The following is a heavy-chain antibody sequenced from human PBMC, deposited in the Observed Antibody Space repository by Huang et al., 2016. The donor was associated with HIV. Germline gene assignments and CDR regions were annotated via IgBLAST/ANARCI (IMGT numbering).Heavy chain of an antibody. CDR1: GFTFRSYW. V-gene: IGHV3-7*01. J-gene: IGHJ4*02. Sequence: EVHLVESGGGLVRPGRSLRLSCAASGFTFRSYWMNWVRQAAGRGVEWVANRELDGSESFYVDSVRGRFTISRDNANNSVSMRLNSLKAEDTGVYYCARGFQAKPGDYWGQGTLFTVSS. CDR2: RELDGSES. CDR3: ARGFQAKPGDY.